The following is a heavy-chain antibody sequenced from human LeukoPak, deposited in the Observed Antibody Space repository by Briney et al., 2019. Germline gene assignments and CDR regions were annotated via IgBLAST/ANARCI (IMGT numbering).Heavy chain of an antibody. J-gene: IGHJ5*02. CDR2: ISWNSGTI. Sequence: GGSLRLSCAASGFTFDDYAMHWVRHAPGKGLEWVSGISWNSGTIGYADSVKGRFTISRDNAKNSLYVQMNSLRAEDMALYYCAKGSIAAAGYNWFDTWGQGTLVTVSS. D-gene: IGHD6-13*01. CDR1: GFTFDDYA. V-gene: IGHV3-9*03. CDR3: AKGSIAAAGYNWFDT.